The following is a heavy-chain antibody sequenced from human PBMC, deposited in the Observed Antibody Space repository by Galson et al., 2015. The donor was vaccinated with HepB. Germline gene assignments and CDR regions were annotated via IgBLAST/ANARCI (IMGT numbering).Heavy chain of an antibody. CDR3: ARKGPDYDILTGYSPPEQYYYYYGMDV. D-gene: IGHD3-9*01. Sequence: SVKVSCKASGYTFTSYGISWVRQAPGQELEWMGWISVYNGNTNYARKLQGRVTMTTDTSTSTAYMELRSLRPDDSAVYYCARKGPDYDILTGYSPPEQYYYYYGMDVWGQGTTVTVSS. CDR1: GYTFTSYG. V-gene: IGHV1-18*04. J-gene: IGHJ6*02. CDR2: ISVYNGNT.